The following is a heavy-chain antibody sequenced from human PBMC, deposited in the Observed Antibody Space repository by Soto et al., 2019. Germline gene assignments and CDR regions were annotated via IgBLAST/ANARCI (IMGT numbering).Heavy chain of an antibody. CDR1: GGSISNSGYF. J-gene: IGHJ5*01. D-gene: IGHD2-2*01. V-gene: IGHV4-39*01. CDR3: AKVHQKYIWFDF. CDR2: IYYSGNT. Sequence: LSLSCTVSGGSISNSGYFWGWVRQPPGQGLEWVASIYYSGNTYYNPSLKSRVTISVDTSQNQFSLNLTSVTAADTAVYYCAKVHQKYIWFDFWGQGTLVTVS.